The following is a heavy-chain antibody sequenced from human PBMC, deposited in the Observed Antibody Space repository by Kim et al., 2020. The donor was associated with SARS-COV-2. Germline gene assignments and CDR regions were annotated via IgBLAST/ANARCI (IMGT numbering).Heavy chain of an antibody. CDR1: GGSFSGYY. V-gene: IGHV4-34*01. Sequence: SETLSLTCAVYGGSFSGYYWSWIRQPPGKGLEWIGEINHSGSTNYNPSLKSRVTISVDTSKNQFSPKLSSVTAADTAVYYCARGGGSELLFDYWGQGTLVTVSS. J-gene: IGHJ4*02. CDR2: INHSGST. D-gene: IGHD1-7*01. CDR3: ARGGGSELLFDY.